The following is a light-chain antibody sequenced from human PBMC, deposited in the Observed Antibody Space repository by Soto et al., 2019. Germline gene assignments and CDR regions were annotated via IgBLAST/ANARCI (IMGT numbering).Light chain of an antibody. Sequence: EIVLTQSPGTLSLSPGERATLSCRASQSVSSSYLAWYQQKPGQAPRLLIYGASSRATGIPDRFSGSGSGTDFTLTISRLEPEDFEVCDCQQYGSPLFTFGPGTKVDIK. CDR3: QQYGSPLFT. CDR1: QSVSSSY. CDR2: GAS. V-gene: IGKV3-20*01. J-gene: IGKJ3*01.